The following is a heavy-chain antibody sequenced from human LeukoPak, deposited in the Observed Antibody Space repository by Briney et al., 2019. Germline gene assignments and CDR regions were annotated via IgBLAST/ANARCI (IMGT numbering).Heavy chain of an antibody. Sequence: PGGTLRLSCAASGFTFRSYGMSWVRQAPGKGLEWVSTMSGSGDSTYADSVKGRFSVSRDNSKSTLYLQMNSLRAEDTAVYYCAKWGHRGYGDNGGFDSWGQGTLVTVSS. J-gene: IGHJ4*02. CDR2: MSGSGDST. D-gene: IGHD4-23*01. CDR1: GFTFRSYG. V-gene: IGHV3-23*01. CDR3: AKWGHRGYGDNGGFDS.